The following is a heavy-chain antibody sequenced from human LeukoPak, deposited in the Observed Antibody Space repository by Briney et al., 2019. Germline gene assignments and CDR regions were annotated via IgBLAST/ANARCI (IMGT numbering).Heavy chain of an antibody. Sequence: GGSLRLSCAASGFTFSSYGMHWVRQAPGKGLEWVAVIWYDGSNKYYADSVKGRFTISRDNSKNTLYLQMNSLRAEDTAVYYCARDWGEEGRPTDYWGQGTLVTVSS. CDR2: IWYDGSNK. CDR1: GFTFSSYG. D-gene: IGHD3-16*01. CDR3: ARDWGEEGRPTDY. J-gene: IGHJ4*02. V-gene: IGHV3-33*01.